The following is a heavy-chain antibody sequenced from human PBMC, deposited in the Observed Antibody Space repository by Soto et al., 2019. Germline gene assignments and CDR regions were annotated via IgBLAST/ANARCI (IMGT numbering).Heavy chain of an antibody. CDR2: INHSGST. CDR3: ARVGYSYGYYYGMDV. CDR1: GGSFSGYY. Sequence: PSETLSLTCAVYGGSFSGYYWSWIRQPPGKGLEWIGEINHSGSTNYNPSLKSRVTISVDTSKNQFSLKLSSVTAADTAVYYCARVGYSYGYYYGMDVWGQRTTVTVSS. V-gene: IGHV4-34*01. D-gene: IGHD5-18*01. J-gene: IGHJ6*02.